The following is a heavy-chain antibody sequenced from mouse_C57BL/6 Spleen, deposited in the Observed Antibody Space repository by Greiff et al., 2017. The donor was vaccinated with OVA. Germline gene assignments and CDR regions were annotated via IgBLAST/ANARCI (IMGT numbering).Heavy chain of an antibody. CDR3: ARFPLYYYGSSYEAMDY. CDR2: IYPRSGNT. V-gene: IGHV1-81*01. Sequence: QVQLQQSGAELARPGASVKLSCKASGYTFTSYGISWVKQRTGQGLEWIGEIYPRSGNTYYNEKFKGKATLTADKCSSTAYMELRSLTSEDSAVYFCARFPLYYYGSSYEAMDYWGQGTSVTVSS. CDR1: GYTFTSYG. D-gene: IGHD1-1*01. J-gene: IGHJ4*01.